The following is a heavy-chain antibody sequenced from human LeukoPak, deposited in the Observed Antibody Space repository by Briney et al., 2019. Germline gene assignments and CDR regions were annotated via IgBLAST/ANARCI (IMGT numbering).Heavy chain of an antibody. CDR1: GFTFSSYE. V-gene: IGHV3-48*03. D-gene: IGHD3-3*01. CDR3: ARASYDFWSGYFEGLDYLEY. J-gene: IGHJ4*02. CDR2: ISGSGSTI. Sequence: GGSLRLSCAASGFTFSSYEMSWVRQAPGKGLEWVSYISGSGSTIYYADSLKGRFTISRDNAKNSLYLQMNSLRAEDTAVYYCARASYDFWSGYFEGLDYLEYWGQGTLVTVSS.